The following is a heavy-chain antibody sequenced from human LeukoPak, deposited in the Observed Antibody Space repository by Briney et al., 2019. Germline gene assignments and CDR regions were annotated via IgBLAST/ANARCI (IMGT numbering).Heavy chain of an antibody. CDR2: VYHSGNT. CDR3: ARISSSNWYNERGAFDV. Sequence: PSETLSPTCSVSGDSISSTDYYWGWIRQPPGKGLEWIGTVYHSGNTYYNPSLKSRVTILVDTSKNQFSLKLRSVTAADTAVYYCARISSSNWYNERGAFDVWGQGTMVTVSS. J-gene: IGHJ3*01. D-gene: IGHD6-13*01. CDR1: GDSISSTDYY. V-gene: IGHV4-39*07.